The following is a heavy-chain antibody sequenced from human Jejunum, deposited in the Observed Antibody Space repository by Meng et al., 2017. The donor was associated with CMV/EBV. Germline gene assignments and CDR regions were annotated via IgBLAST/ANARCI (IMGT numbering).Heavy chain of an antibody. D-gene: IGHD2-2*02. CDR2: MSPTASS. CDR3: ARGHCTRTSCYKGAFDY. Sequence: SVTSLNWWGCVSQPPGRGLEWVGEMSPTASSNYNPSLKSRVTISLDRSKNQFSLKLNSVTAADTAVYYCARGHCTRTSCYKGAFDYWGQGILVTVSS. V-gene: IGHV4-4*02. J-gene: IGHJ4*02. CDR1: SVTSLNW.